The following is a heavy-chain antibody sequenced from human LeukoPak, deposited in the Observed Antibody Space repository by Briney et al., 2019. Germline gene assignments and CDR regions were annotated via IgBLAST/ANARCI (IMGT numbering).Heavy chain of an antibody. CDR2: IVGDSSKT. Sequence: GGSLRLSCAISGLTHHDYAMTWVRQAPGKGLEWVSTIVGDSSKTYYTDSVKGRFTISRDNSNYMLFLHMNSLRAEDTAIYYCAKQPYNYYYLDVWGKGTTVTVSS. CDR1: GLTHHDYA. D-gene: IGHD2-2*02. CDR3: AKQPYNYYYLDV. V-gene: IGHV3-23*01. J-gene: IGHJ6*03.